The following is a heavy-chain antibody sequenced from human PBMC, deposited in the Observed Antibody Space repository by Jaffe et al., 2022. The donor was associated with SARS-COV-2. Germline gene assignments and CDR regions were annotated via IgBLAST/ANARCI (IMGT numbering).Heavy chain of an antibody. D-gene: IGHD2-2*01. CDR2: ISYDGSNK. CDR1: GFTFSSYA. Sequence: QVQLVESGGGVVQPGRSLRLSCAASGFTFSSYAMHWVRQAPGKGLEWVAVISYDGSNKYYADSVKGRFTISRDNSKNTLYLQMNSLRAEDTAVYYCARDAPSRPDIVVVPAASYFDYWGQGTLVTVSS. J-gene: IGHJ4*02. V-gene: IGHV3-30-3*01. CDR3: ARDAPSRPDIVVVPAASYFDY.